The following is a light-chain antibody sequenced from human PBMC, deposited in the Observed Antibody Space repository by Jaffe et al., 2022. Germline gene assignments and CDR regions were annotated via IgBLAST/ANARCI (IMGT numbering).Light chain of an antibody. V-gene: IGKV4-1*01. CDR3: QQYYSTPWT. CDR2: WAS. CDR1: QSVFYSSTNKNY. J-gene: IGKJ1*01. Sequence: DIVMTQSPDSLAVSLGERATINCKSSQSVFYSSTNKNYLAWYQQKPGQPLKLLIYWASTRESGVPDRFSGSGSGTDFTLTISSLQAEDVAVYYCQQYYSTPWTFGQGTKVEIK.